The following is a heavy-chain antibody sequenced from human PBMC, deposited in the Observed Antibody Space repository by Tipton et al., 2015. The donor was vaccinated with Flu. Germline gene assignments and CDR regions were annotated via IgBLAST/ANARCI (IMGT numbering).Heavy chain of an antibody. CDR3: ARHTGDSVRGVIDY. CDR1: GGSINSYY. Sequence: TLSLTCSVSGGSINSYYWSWIRQPAGKGLEWIGRISMGGRTNYNPSLKSRVTMSVDTSKNQFSLKLSSVTAADTAVYYCARHTGDSVRGVIDYWGQGTLVTVSS. D-gene: IGHD3-10*02. J-gene: IGHJ4*02. CDR2: ISMGGRT. V-gene: IGHV4-4*07.